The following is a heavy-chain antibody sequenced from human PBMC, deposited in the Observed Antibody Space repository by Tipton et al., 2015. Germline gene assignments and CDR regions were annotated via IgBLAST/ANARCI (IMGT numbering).Heavy chain of an antibody. D-gene: IGHD3-16*01. CDR1: SDSISKYY. Sequence: TLSLTCSVSSDSISKYYWSWIRQPPGKELEWIGYIQYSGSTNYNPSLKTRVTISGDTSKNQFSLELNSVTAADTAVYYCARERENSYGSFDHWGQGSLVTVSS. V-gene: IGHV4-59*12. CDR3: ARERENSYGSFDH. J-gene: IGHJ4*02. CDR2: IQYSGST.